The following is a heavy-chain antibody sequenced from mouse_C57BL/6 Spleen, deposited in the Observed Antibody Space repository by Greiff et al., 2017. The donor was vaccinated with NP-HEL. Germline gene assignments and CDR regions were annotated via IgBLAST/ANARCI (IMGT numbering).Heavy chain of an antibody. D-gene: IGHD1-1*01. CDR3: TTDYYGSSYDWDFDV. CDR1: GFNIKDYY. V-gene: IGHV14-1*01. Sequence: VQLQQSGAELVRPGASVKLSCTASGFNIKDYYMHWVKQRPEQGLEWIGRIDPEDGDTEYAPKFQGKATMTADTSSNTAYLQLSSLTSEDSAAYYCTTDYYGSSYDWDFDVWGTGTTVTVSS. J-gene: IGHJ1*03. CDR2: IDPEDGDT.